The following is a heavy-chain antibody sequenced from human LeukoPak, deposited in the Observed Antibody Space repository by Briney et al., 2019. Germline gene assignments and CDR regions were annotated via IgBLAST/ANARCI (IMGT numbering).Heavy chain of an antibody. CDR3: ARESRYSSGYSFDY. CDR1: GFTFSSYW. Sequence: GGSLRLSCAASGFTFSSYWMRWVRQAPGKGLVWVSRINSDGSSTSYADSVKGRFTISRDNAKNTLYLQMNSLRAEDTAVYYCARESRYSSGYSFDYWGQGTLVTVSS. D-gene: IGHD3-22*01. CDR2: INSDGSST. V-gene: IGHV3-74*01. J-gene: IGHJ4*02.